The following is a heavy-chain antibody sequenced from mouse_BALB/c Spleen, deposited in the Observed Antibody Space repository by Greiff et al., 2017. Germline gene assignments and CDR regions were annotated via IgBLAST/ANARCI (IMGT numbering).Heavy chain of an antibody. CDR3: ARYGGSPYYAMDY. J-gene: IGHJ4*01. Sequence: EVKLQESGPSLVKPSQTLSLTCSVTGDSITSGYWNWIRKFPGNKLEYMGYISYSGSTYYNPSLKSRISITRDTSKNQYYLQLNSVTTEDTATYYCARYGGSPYYAMDYWGQGTSVTVSS. V-gene: IGHV3-8*02. CDR2: ISYSGST. D-gene: IGHD1-1*02. CDR1: GDSITSGY.